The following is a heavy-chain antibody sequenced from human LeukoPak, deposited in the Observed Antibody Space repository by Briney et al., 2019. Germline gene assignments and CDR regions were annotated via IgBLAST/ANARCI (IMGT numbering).Heavy chain of an antibody. Sequence: PSETLSLTCTVSGGSISSSSYYWGWIRQPPGKGLEWIGSIYYSGSTYYNPSLKSRVTISVDTSKNQFSLKLSSVTAADTAVYYCASPGITMIVFPFDYWGQGTLVTVSS. J-gene: IGHJ4*02. CDR1: GGSISSSSYY. CDR2: IYYSGST. D-gene: IGHD3-22*01. V-gene: IGHV4-39*01. CDR3: ASPGITMIVFPFDY.